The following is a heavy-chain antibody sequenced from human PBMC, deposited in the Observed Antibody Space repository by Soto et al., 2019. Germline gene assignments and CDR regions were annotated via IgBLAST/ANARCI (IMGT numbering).Heavy chain of an antibody. CDR2: IIPIFGTA. D-gene: IGHD2-2*01. J-gene: IGHJ6*02. V-gene: IGHV1-69*01. CDR1: GGTFSSYA. CDR3: ARDDIVVVPAAIDYYGMDV. Sequence: QVQLVQSGAEVKKPGSSVKVSCKASGGTFSSYAISWVRQAPGQGLEWMGGIIPIFGTANYAQKCQCRVTITPDESTSTAYMELSSLRSEDTAVYYCARDDIVVVPAAIDYYGMDVWGQGTTVTVSS.